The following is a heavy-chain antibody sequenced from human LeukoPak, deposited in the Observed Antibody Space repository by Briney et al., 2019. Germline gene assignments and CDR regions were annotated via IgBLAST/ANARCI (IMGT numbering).Heavy chain of an antibody. V-gene: IGHV4-61*10. Sequence: SETLSLTCTVSGGSISSGSYYWSWIRQPAGKGLEWIGYIYYSGSTNYNPSLKSRVTISVDTSKNQFSLKLSSVTAADTAVYYCARGYSSWNPWGQGTLVTVSS. CDR2: IYYSGST. CDR1: GGSISSGSYY. D-gene: IGHD6-13*01. J-gene: IGHJ1*01. CDR3: ARGYSSWNP.